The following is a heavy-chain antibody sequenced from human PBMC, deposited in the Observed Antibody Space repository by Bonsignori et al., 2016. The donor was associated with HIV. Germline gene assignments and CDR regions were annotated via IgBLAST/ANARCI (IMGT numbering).Heavy chain of an antibody. CDR3: VRDVTATVYRYYFLDV. D-gene: IGHD2-21*02. CDR2: IKQDAGED. CDR1: GFIFSNYW. V-gene: IGHV3-7*01. Sequence: EVKLVESGGGLVQPGGSLRLSCVTSGFIFSNYWMTWVRQAPGKGLEWVATIKQDAGEDYYVDSVKGRFTVARDNVRDSLYLQMDSLRVEDTGLYYCVRDVTATVYRYYFLDVWGQGTTV. J-gene: IGHJ6*03.